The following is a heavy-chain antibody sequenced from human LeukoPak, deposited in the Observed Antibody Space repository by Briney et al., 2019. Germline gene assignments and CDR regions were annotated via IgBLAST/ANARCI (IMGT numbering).Heavy chain of an antibody. D-gene: IGHD2-21*01. CDR1: GFTFSSYA. V-gene: IGHV3-30-3*02. CDR3: AKPGEASNYYFDY. Sequence: GGSLRLSCAASGFTFSSYAMHWVRQAPGKGLEWVAVISYDGSNKYYADSVKGRFTISRDNSKNTLYLQMNSLRAEDTALYYCAKPGEASNYYFDYWGQGALVTVSS. J-gene: IGHJ4*02. CDR2: ISYDGSNK.